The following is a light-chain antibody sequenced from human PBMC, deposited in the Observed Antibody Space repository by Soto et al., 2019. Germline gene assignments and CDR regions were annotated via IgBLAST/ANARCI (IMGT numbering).Light chain of an antibody. CDR2: GAS. CDR1: QRVSSSY. Sequence: EIVLTQSPGTLSLSPGERATLSCRASQRVSSSYLAWYQQKPGQAPRLLIYGASSRATGIPDRFSGSGSGTDFTLTISRLEHEDVAVYYCQQYGSSPRGTFGQGTRLEIK. J-gene: IGKJ5*01. V-gene: IGKV3-20*01. CDR3: QQYGSSPRGT.